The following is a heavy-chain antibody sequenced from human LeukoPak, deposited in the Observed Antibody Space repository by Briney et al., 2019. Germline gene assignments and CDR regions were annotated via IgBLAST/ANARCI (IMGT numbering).Heavy chain of an antibody. J-gene: IGHJ4*02. V-gene: IGHV3-21*01. CDR3: ARGGYPDYGDSGIDY. CDR2: ISTSSSYI. CDR1: GFTFSSYC. D-gene: IGHD4-17*01. Sequence: KPGGSLRLSCAASGFTFSSYCMNWVRQAPGKGLEWVSSISTSSSYIYYADSVKGRFTISRDNAKNSLYLQMNSLRAEDTAVYYCARGGYPDYGDSGIDYWGQGTLVTVSS.